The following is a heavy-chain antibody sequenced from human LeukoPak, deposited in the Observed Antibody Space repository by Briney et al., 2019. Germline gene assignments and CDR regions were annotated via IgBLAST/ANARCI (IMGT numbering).Heavy chain of an antibody. J-gene: IGHJ4*02. CDR3: VELYDFWSGYRPNNSDY. V-gene: IGHV3-48*01. CDR2: ISSSSSTI. Sequence: GGSLRLSCAASGFTFSSYSLNWVRQAPGKGLEWVAYISSSSSTIYYADSVKGRFTIYRDNAKNSLYLQMNSLRAEDTAVYDCVELYDFWSGYRPNNSDYWGQGTRVTVSS. D-gene: IGHD3-3*01. CDR1: GFTFSSYS.